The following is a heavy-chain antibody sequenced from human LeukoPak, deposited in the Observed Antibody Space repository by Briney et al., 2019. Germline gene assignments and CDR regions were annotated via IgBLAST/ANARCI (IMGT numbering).Heavy chain of an antibody. D-gene: IGHD3-10*01. Sequence: PGGSLRLSCSASGFSFSSYGMSWVRQAPGKGLEWVSAISGSGGYSYYADSVKGRFTISRDNSKNTLYLQMNSLRAEDTAVYYCAKEGLWFGELHMDVWGKGTTVTISS. V-gene: IGHV3-23*01. CDR3: AKEGLWFGELHMDV. J-gene: IGHJ6*03. CDR1: GFSFSSYG. CDR2: ISGSGGYS.